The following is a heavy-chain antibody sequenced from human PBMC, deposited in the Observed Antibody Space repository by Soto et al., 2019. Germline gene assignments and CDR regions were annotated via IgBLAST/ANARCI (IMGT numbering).Heavy chain of an antibody. V-gene: IGHV3-7*04. D-gene: IGHD3-22*01. CDR3: ARGDYYDSSGPFSDAFDI. CDR1: GFTFSTYW. CDR2: IKPDGSEK. Sequence: PGGSLRLSCAASGFTFSTYWMSWVRQAPGKGLEWVANIKPDGSEKWYVDSVKGRFTISRDNAKNSLYLQMNSLRAEDTAMYYCARGDYYDSSGPFSDAFDIWGQGTMVTV. J-gene: IGHJ3*02.